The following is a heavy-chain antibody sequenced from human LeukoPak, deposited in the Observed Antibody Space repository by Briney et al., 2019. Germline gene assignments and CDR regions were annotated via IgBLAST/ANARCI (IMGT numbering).Heavy chain of an antibody. CDR3: ARAYYDSSGYPILDY. V-gene: IGHV1-46*01. D-gene: IGHD3-22*01. CDR1: GYTFTSYY. Sequence: ASVKVSCKASGYTFTSYYMHWVRQAPGQGLEWMGIINPSGGSTSYAQKFQGRVTMTRDMSTNTVYMELSSLRSEDTAVYYCARAYYDSSGYPILDYWGQGTLVTASS. J-gene: IGHJ4*02. CDR2: INPSGGST.